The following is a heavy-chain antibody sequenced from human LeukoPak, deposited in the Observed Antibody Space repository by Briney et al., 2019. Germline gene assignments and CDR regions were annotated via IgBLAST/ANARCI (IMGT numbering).Heavy chain of an antibody. J-gene: IGHJ4*02. CDR1: GVSISRYY. CDR2: IYYSGST. Sequence: PPQTLSLSRAVSGVSISRYYSSWIRQPTPQGMEWIGSIYYSGSTNYNPSLKSRVTISVDTSKNQFSLKLSSVTAADTAVYYCARVPPWSSSNYWGQGTLVTVSS. D-gene: IGHD6-19*01. V-gene: IGHV4-59*01. CDR3: ARVPPWSSSNY.